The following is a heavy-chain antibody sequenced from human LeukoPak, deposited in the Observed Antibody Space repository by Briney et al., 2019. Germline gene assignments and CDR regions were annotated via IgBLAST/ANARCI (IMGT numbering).Heavy chain of an antibody. CDR1: GGSVSIHY. Sequence: SETLSLTCTVSGGSVSIHYWSWIRQPPGKGLEWIGSRDYSGITKYDPSLKSRVTVSIDTSKNQFSLRLSSVTAADTAIYYCASVSYDTSLQHWGQGTLVTVSS. CDR3: ASVSYDTSLQH. V-gene: IGHV4-59*02. J-gene: IGHJ1*01. D-gene: IGHD3-22*01. CDR2: RDYSGIT.